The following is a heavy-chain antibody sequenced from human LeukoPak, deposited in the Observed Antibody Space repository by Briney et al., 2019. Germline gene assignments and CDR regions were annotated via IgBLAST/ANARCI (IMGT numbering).Heavy chain of an antibody. CDR1: GYTFFNYD. CDR3: TRAIRHQLLSDY. J-gene: IGHJ4*02. V-gene: IGHV1-8*02. CDR2: MNPGSGNT. Sequence: GASVKVSCKASGYTFFNYDINWVRQATGQGPEWMGWMNPGSGNTGYAQKFQGRVTMTRDSSITTAYMELISLRFEDTAVYYCTRAIRHQLLSDYWGQGTLVTVSS. D-gene: IGHD2-2*01.